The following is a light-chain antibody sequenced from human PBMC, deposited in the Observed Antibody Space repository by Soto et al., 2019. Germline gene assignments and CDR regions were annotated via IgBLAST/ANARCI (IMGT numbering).Light chain of an antibody. CDR2: AAS. J-gene: IGKJ4*01. Sequence: DIQMTQSPSSLSASVGDRVTITCRASQGISNFLAWYQQNPGKVPKLLIYAASTLQSGVPSRFSVSGSGTDFTLTISSLQPVDVGTYYCQRYDSAPLTFGGGTKVEIK. V-gene: IGKV1-27*01. CDR3: QRYDSAPLT. CDR1: QGISNF.